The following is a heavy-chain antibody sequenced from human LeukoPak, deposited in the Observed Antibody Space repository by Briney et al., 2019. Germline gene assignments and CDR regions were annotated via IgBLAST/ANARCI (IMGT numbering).Heavy chain of an antibody. CDR3: ARGKYYYYYYMDV. V-gene: IGHV1-69*13. CDR1: GGTVSSYA. J-gene: IGHJ6*03. Sequence: GASVKVSCKASGGTVSSYAISWVRQAPGQGLEWMGGIIPIFGTANYAQKFQGRVTITADESTSTAYMELSSLRSEDTAVYYCARGKYYYYYYMDVWGKGTTVTVSS. CDR2: IIPIFGTA.